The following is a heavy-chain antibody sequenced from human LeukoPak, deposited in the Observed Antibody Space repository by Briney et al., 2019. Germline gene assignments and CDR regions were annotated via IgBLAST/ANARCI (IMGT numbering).Heavy chain of an antibody. CDR3: ARAGGDGYNYVDAFDI. D-gene: IGHD5-24*01. J-gene: IGHJ3*02. V-gene: IGHV1-2*02. CDR1: GYTFTGYY. CDR2: INPNSGGT. Sequence: GASVKVSCKASGYTFTGYYMHWVRQAPGQGLEWMGWINPNSGGTNYAQKFQGRVTMTRDTSTSTAYMELRSLKSDDTAVYYCARAGGDGYNYVDAFDIWGQGTMVTVSS.